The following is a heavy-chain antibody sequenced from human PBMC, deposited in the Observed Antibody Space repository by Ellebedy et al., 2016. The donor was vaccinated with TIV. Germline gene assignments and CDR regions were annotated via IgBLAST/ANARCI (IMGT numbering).Heavy chain of an antibody. D-gene: IGHD3-10*01. J-gene: IGHJ5*02. V-gene: IGHV4-59*08. Sequence: MPSETLSLTCTVSGDSISSYYLRWIRQPPGKGLEWIGYIYFRGITNYNPSRKSRATLSLETSKNQFSLKLKSVTAADTAVYYCARRFPSGLFDPWGQGTLVTVSS. CDR3: ARRFPSGLFDP. CDR2: IYFRGIT. CDR1: GDSISSYY.